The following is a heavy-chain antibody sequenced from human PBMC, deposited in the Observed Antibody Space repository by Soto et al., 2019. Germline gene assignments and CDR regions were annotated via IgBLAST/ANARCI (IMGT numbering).Heavy chain of an antibody. V-gene: IGHV4-39*07. Sequence: PSETLSLTCTVSGGSISSSSYYWGWIRQPPGKGLEWIAFITHSGNTYYNPSLKSRVTISVDTSKNQFSLKLSSVTAADTAVYYCARLENSRGLIDYWGQGTLVTVSS. CDR2: ITHSGNT. D-gene: IGHD6-19*01. J-gene: IGHJ4*02. CDR3: ARLENSRGLIDY. CDR1: GGSISSSSYY.